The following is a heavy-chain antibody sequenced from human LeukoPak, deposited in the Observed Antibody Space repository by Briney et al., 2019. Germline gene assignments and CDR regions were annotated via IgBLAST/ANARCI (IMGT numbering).Heavy chain of an antibody. CDR1: GFTFSSYA. J-gene: IGHJ4*02. CDR3: AKAVNFDWLPNDY. CDR2: ISGSGGST. V-gene: IGHV3-23*01. Sequence: GGSLRLSCAASGFTFSSYAMTWVRQAPGKGLEWVSGISGSGGSTYYADSVRGRFTISRDNSKNTLYLQMNSLRAEDTAVYYCAKAVNFDWLPNDYWGQGTLVAVSS. D-gene: IGHD3-9*01.